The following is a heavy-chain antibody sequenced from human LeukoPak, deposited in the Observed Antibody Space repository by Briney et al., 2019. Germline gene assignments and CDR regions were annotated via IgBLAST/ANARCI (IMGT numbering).Heavy chain of an antibody. CDR2: INPNSGDT. Sequence: PGASVKVSCKASGYTFTGYYIHWVRQAPGQGLEWMGWINPNSGDTKYEQRFQGRVTMTRDTSISTAYMELTRLRPDDAAVYFCARDGSWSSISYSDYWGQGTLVTVSS. J-gene: IGHJ4*02. CDR3: ARDGSWSSISYSDY. CDR1: GYTFTGYY. D-gene: IGHD2-2*01. V-gene: IGHV1-2*02.